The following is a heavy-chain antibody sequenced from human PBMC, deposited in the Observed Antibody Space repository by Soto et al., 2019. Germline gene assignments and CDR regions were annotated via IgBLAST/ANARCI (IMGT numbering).Heavy chain of an antibody. CDR1: GDSVSSNSAA. Sequence: SPTLSLTCAISGDSVSSNSAAWNWIRQSPSRGLEWLGRTYYRSKWYNDYAVSVKSRITINPDTSKNQFSLQLNSVTPEDTAVYYCAVGCSGGSCYQRSYSHDAFDIWGQGTMVTVSS. J-gene: IGHJ3*02. CDR3: AVGCSGGSCYQRSYSHDAFDI. V-gene: IGHV6-1*01. D-gene: IGHD2-15*01. CDR2: TYYRSKWYN.